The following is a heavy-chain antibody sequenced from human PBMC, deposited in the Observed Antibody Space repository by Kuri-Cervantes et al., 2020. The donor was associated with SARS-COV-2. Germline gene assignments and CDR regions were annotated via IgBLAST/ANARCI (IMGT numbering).Heavy chain of an antibody. J-gene: IGHJ3*02. V-gene: IGHV3-23*01. CDR1: GFTFSSYA. Sequence: GGSLRLSCAASGFTFSSYAMSWVRQAPGKGLEWVSAISGSGGSTYYADSVKGRFTISRDNSKNTLYLQMNSLRAEDTAVYYCARDPWGIAAALNAFDIWGQGTMVTVSS. D-gene: IGHD6-13*01. CDR2: ISGSGGST. CDR3: ARDPWGIAAALNAFDI.